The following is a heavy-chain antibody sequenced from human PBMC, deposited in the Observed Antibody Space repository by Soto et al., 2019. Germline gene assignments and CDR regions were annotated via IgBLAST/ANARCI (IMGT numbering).Heavy chain of an antibody. D-gene: IGHD2-8*01. CDR2: IYYSGTT. CDR1: GGSVSSGGYY. CDR3: ARRALPQCINGVCYKDGFWDY. J-gene: IGHJ4*02. V-gene: IGHV4-31*03. Sequence: SETLSLTCTVSGGSVSSGGYYWSWIRQHPGTGLEWIGYIYYSGTTYFNPSLKSRASISLDTSKNEFSLKLTSVTAADTAVYYCARRALPQCINGVCYKDGFWDYWGQGALVTVSS.